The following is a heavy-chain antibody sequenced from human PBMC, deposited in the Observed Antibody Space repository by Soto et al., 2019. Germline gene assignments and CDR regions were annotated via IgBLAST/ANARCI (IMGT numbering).Heavy chain of an antibody. CDR2: IIPIFGTA. Sequence: SVKVSCKASGGTFSSYAISWVRQAPGQGLEWMGGIIPIFGTANYAQKFQGRVTITADESTSTAYMELSSLRSEDTAVYYCARDRYYDSSGYPANTFYGMDVWGQGTTVTVSS. J-gene: IGHJ6*02. V-gene: IGHV1-69*13. D-gene: IGHD3-22*01. CDR3: ARDRYYDSSGYPANTFYGMDV. CDR1: GGTFSSYA.